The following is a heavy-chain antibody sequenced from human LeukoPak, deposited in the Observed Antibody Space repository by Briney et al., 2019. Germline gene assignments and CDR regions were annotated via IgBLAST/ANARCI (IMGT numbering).Heavy chain of an antibody. CDR2: ISGSGGST. CDR3: ARDPPEGYSSGWRYGMDV. D-gene: IGHD6-19*01. J-gene: IGHJ6*02. CDR1: GFTFSSYA. V-gene: IGHV3-23*01. Sequence: QPGGSLRLSCAASGFTFSSYAMSWVRQAPGKGLEWVSAISGSGGSTYYADSVKGRFTISRDNSKNTLYLQMNSLRAEDTAVYYCARDPPEGYSSGWRYGMDVWGQGTTVTVSS.